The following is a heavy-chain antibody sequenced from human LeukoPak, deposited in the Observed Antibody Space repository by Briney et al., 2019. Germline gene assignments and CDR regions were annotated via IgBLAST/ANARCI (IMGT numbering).Heavy chain of an antibody. Sequence: PGGSLRLSCAASGFTFSSYWMHWVRQSPGKGRWRVSRMKGDVSSTSYAESVKGRVTISRGNAKNALYLKMNSLRAEDTAVYYCARDGDSSGYYVNFDYWGQGTLVTVSS. CDR1: GFTFSSYW. CDR2: MKGDVSST. V-gene: IGHV3-74*01. J-gene: IGHJ4*02. CDR3: ARDGDSSGYYVNFDY. D-gene: IGHD3-22*01.